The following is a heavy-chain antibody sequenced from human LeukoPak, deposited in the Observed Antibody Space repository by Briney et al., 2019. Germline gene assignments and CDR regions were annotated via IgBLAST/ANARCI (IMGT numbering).Heavy chain of an antibody. D-gene: IGHD3-3*01. CDR3: AREGFTFFGAVVNYYYAGMDV. Sequence: ASVKVSCKASGYTFTNYGISWVRQAPGQGLVWMSWISADNGNTNYAQKLQDRVTLTTDTSTSTAYMELSSLRSDDTAVYYCAREGFTFFGAVVNYYYAGMDVWGQGTSVIVSS. J-gene: IGHJ6*02. CDR2: ISADNGNT. V-gene: IGHV1-18*01. CDR1: GYTFTNYG.